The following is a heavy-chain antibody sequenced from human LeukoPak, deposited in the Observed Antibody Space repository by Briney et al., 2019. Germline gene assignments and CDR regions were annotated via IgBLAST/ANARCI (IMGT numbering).Heavy chain of an antibody. D-gene: IGHD5-18*01. Sequence: PSETLSLTCAVYGGSFNGYYWSWIRQPPGKGLEWIGEINNRGSTNYNPSLKSRVTISVYTPKNQFSLKLSSVTATDTAVYDCARWVTAMVTGGWFDPWGQGTLVTVSS. CDR2: INNRGST. V-gene: IGHV4-34*01. CDR3: ARWVTAMVTGGWFDP. CDR1: GGSFNGYY. J-gene: IGHJ5*02.